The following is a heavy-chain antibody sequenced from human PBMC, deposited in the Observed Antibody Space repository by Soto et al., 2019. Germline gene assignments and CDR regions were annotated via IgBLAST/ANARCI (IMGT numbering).Heavy chain of an antibody. J-gene: IGHJ5*02. V-gene: IGHV4-38-2*01. D-gene: IGHD6-13*01. CDR2: IYHSGST. CDR3: ARSPTIAAAGKTAPGWFDP. Sequence: SETLSLTCAVSGYSISSGYYWGWIRQPPGKGLEWIGSIYHSGSTYYNPSLKSRVTISVDMSKNQFSLKLSSVTAADTAVYYCARSPTIAAAGKTAPGWFDPWGQGTLVTVSS. CDR1: GYSISSGYY.